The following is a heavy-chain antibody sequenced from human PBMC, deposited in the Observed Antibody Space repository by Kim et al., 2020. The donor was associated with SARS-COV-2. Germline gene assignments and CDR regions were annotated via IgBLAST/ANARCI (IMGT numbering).Heavy chain of an antibody. CDR1: GFTFSTYA. Sequence: GGSLRLSCAASGFTFSTYAMTWVRQAPGKGLEWASAISGGTGGITYYADSVKGRFTISRDNSKNTLFLQINSLRAEDTAMYYCAKGYNSMTTGGDYWGQGTLVTVSS. CDR3: AKGYNSMTTGGDY. CDR2: ISGGTGGIT. D-gene: IGHD4-17*01. J-gene: IGHJ4*02. V-gene: IGHV3-23*01.